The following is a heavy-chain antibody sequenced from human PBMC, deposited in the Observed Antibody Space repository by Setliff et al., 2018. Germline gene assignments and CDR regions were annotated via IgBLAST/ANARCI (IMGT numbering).Heavy chain of an antibody. CDR1: GYTFNNYG. Sequence: ASVKVSCKASGYTFNNYGVAWVRQAPGQGLDWMGWVTIYNGNTKYAQNLQGRLTLSTDRSTNTVYMELGSLTTDDTAICYCARVESMVRGKNILRHFDYWGQGTQVTVS. D-gene: IGHD3-10*01. V-gene: IGHV1-18*01. J-gene: IGHJ4*02. CDR2: VTIYNGNT. CDR3: ARVESMVRGKNILRHFDY.